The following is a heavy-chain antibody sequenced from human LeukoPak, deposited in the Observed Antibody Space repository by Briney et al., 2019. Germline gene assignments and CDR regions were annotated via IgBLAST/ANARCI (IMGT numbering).Heavy chain of an antibody. V-gene: IGHV3-21*01. CDR1: GFTFSIYS. J-gene: IGHJ5*02. Sequence: PGGSLRLSCAASGFTFSIYSMNWVRQAPGKGLEWVSSITGSGTYIYYADSVKGRFTISRDNARDSLYLQMDSLRAEDTSVYFCARARTGGTWSFDPWGQGTLVTVSP. CDR2: ITGSGTYI. D-gene: IGHD2-15*01. CDR3: ARARTGGTWSFDP.